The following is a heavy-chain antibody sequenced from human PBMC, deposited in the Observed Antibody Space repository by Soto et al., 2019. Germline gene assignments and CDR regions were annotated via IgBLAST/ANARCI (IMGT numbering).Heavy chain of an antibody. J-gene: IGHJ5*02. CDR3: ARRTARIAARRGYWFDP. CDR1: GGTFSSYA. CDR2: IIPIFGTA. D-gene: IGHD6-6*01. V-gene: IGHV1-69*13. Sequence: SVKVSCKXSGGTFSSYAISWVRQAPGQGLEWMGGIIPIFGTANYAQKFQGRVTITADESTSTAYMELSSLRSEDTAVYYCARRTARIAARRGYWFDPWGQGTLVTVSS.